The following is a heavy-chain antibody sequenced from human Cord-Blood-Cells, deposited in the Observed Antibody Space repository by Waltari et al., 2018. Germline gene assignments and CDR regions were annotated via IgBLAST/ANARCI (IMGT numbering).Heavy chain of an antibody. D-gene: IGHD4-4*01. CDR1: GRSFSGYY. Sequence: QVQLQQWGAGLLKPSETLSLTCAVYGRSFSGYYWSWIRQPPGKGLEWIGEINHSGSTNYNPSLKSRVTISVDTSKNQFSLKLSSVTAADTAVYYCARDYSNYDYWGQGTLVTVSS. CDR3: ARDYSNYDY. CDR2: INHSGST. J-gene: IGHJ4*02. V-gene: IGHV4-34*01.